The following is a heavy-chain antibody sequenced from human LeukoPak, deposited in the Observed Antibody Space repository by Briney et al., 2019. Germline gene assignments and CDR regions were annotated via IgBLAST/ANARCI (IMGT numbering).Heavy chain of an antibody. CDR2: MSYDGNNN. D-gene: IGHD6-13*01. CDR3: AREWGTAADY. CDR1: GFTFNGYA. J-gene: IGHJ4*02. Sequence: GGSLRLSCAASGFTFNGYAMHWVRQAPGKGLEWVAVMSYDGNNNYYADSVKGRFTLSRVSSKNTLYLQMDSLRPEDTAVYYCAREWGTAADYWGQGTLVTVSS. V-gene: IGHV3-30-3*01.